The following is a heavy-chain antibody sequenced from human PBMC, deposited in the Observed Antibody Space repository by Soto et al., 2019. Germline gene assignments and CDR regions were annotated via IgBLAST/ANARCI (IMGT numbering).Heavy chain of an antibody. V-gene: IGHV3-30*18. CDR3: AKDRYYYDSSGYSLDY. CDR1: GFTFSSYG. CDR2: ISYDGSNK. D-gene: IGHD3-22*01. Sequence: QVQLVESGGGVVQPGRSLRLSCAASGFTFSSYGMHWVRQAPGKGLEWVAGISYDGSNKYYADSVKGRFTISRDNSKNTLYLQMNSLRAEDTAVYYCAKDRYYYDSSGYSLDYWGQGTLVTVSS. J-gene: IGHJ4*02.